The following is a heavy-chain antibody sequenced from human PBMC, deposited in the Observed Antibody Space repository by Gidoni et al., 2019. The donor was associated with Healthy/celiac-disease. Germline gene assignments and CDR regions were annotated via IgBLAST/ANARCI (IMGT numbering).Heavy chain of an antibody. D-gene: IGHD6-13*01. Sequence: VQLQESGPGLVTPSGTLSLTCAVSGGSISSSNWWSWVRQPPGQGLEWSGEIFHSGRTNYNPSLKSRVTISVDKSKNQFSLKLSSVTAADTAVYYCARRKPGIAAAGNWGQGTLVTVSS. CDR2: IFHSGRT. CDR3: ARRKPGIAAAGN. J-gene: IGHJ4*02. CDR1: GGSISSSNW. V-gene: IGHV4-4*02.